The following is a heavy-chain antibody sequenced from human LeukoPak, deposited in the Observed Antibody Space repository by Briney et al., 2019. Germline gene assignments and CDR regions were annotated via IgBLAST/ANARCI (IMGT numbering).Heavy chain of an antibody. CDR1: GFTFRSYS. CDR3: ARVGGNWDTLDY. Sequence: GGSLRLSCAASGFTFRSYSMNWVRQAPGEGLEWGSYISSSSSTIYYADSVKGRFTISRDNAKNSLYLQMNSLRAEDTAVYYCARVGGNWDTLDYWGQGTLVTVSS. D-gene: IGHD1-1*01. CDR2: ISSSSSTI. V-gene: IGHV3-48*04. J-gene: IGHJ4*02.